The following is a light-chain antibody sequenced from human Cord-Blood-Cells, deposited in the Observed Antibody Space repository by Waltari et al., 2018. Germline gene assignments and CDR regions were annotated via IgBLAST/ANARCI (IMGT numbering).Light chain of an antibody. V-gene: IGKV1-13*02. CDR3: QQFNSYPLT. CDR1: QGITSA. Sequence: AIQLSQSPSSLSASVGDRATITCRASQGITSALAWYQQKPEKAPKLLIYDACSLESGVPSRFSGSGSGTECTLSISSLQPEEFATDYCQQFNSYPLTLGGGSKVENK. CDR2: DAC. J-gene: IGKJ4*01.